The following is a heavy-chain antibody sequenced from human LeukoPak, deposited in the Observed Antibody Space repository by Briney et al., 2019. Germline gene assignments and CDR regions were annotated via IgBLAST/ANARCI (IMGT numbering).Heavy chain of an antibody. Sequence: PGRSLRLSCAASGFTFSSYAMHWVRQAPGKGLEWVAVISYDGSNKYYADSVKGRFTISRDNSKNTLYLQMNSLRAEDTAVYYCANYDRTFTGWGQGTLVTVSS. J-gene: IGHJ4*02. CDR1: GFTFSSYA. CDR3: ANYDRTFTG. D-gene: IGHD3-22*01. V-gene: IGHV3-30-3*01. CDR2: ISYDGSNK.